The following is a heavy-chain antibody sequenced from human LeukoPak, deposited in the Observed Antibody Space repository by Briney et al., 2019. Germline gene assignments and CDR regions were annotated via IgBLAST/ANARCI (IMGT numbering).Heavy chain of an antibody. CDR3: ARVRSQWLAHDY. CDR2: IYTSGST. D-gene: IGHD6-19*01. J-gene: IGHJ4*02. Sequence: SXTLSLTCTVXXGSISSYYWSWIRQPAGKGLEWIGRIYTSGSTNYNPSLKSRVTISVDTSKNQFSLKLSSVTAADTAVYYCARVRSQWLAHDYWGQGTLVTVSS. V-gene: IGHV4-4*07. CDR1: XGSISSYY.